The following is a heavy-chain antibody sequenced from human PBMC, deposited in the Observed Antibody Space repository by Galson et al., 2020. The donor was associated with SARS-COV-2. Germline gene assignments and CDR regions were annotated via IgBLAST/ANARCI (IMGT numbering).Heavy chain of an antibody. CDR2: ITPNSGGT. J-gene: IGHJ6*03. Sequence: ASVKVSCKASGYTFTGYFLHWVRQAPGQGPEWMGRITPNSGGTNYAQKFQGRVTMTRDTTISTAYMELRRLRSDDTAVYYCARGRFYYMDVWGEGTTVTISS. CDR1: GYTFTGYF. CDR3: ARGRFYYMDV. V-gene: IGHV1-2*06.